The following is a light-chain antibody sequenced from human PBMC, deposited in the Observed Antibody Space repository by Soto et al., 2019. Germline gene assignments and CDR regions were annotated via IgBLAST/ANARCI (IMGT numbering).Light chain of an antibody. J-gene: IGKJ4*01. CDR3: QQYGSSPLT. Sequence: EIVLTQSPGTLSLSPGERATLSCRASQSVSSSFLAWYQQKPGQAPRLLIYGASSRATGIPDRFSGSGSGTDFTLTTSRLEPEDVAVYYCQQYGSSPLTFVGGTKVEIK. CDR2: GAS. CDR1: QSVSSSF. V-gene: IGKV3-20*01.